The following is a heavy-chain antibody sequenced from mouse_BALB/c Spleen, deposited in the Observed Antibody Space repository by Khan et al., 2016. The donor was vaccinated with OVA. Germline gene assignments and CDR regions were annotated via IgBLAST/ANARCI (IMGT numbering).Heavy chain of an antibody. V-gene: IGHV1-5*01. CDR3: TRRNWDVAWFAY. D-gene: IGHD4-1*01. Sequence: VQLQQSGTVLARPGASVKMSCKASGYTFTSYWMHWVKQRPGQGLEWIGDIYPGNTDTNYNQKFKGKAKLTAVTSTSTAYMELHSLTNEDSAVYYCTRRNWDVAWFAYWGQGTLVTVS. CDR2: IYPGNTDT. J-gene: IGHJ3*01. CDR1: GYTFTSYW.